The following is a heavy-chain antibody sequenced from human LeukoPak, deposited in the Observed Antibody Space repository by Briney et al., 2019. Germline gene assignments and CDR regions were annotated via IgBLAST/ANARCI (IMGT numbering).Heavy chain of an antibody. CDR1: GFTFSNYA. V-gene: IGHV3-23*01. D-gene: IGHD1-7*01. Sequence: GGSLRLSCAASGFTFSNYAMSRVRQAPGKGLEWVSAISGSGASTYYADSVKGRFTISRDNSKNTLYLQMSSLRAEDTAVYSCTKDVGNYHHAYWGQGTLVTVSS. CDR2: ISGSGAST. CDR3: TKDVGNYHHAY. J-gene: IGHJ4*02.